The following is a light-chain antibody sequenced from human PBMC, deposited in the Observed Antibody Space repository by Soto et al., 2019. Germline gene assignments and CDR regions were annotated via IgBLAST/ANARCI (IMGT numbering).Light chain of an antibody. CDR2: QIS. V-gene: IGKV2-24*01. CDR1: RSLLHSDGNTY. Sequence: DIVLTQTPLSSPVTLGQPASFSCRSSRSLLHSDGNTYLSWLHQRPGQPPRLLIYQISKRLSGVPARFSGSWAGTRFTLKISMVEDQEVGIYFCMQSLQLRTFGQGTKVEIK. CDR3: MQSLQLRT. J-gene: IGKJ1*01.